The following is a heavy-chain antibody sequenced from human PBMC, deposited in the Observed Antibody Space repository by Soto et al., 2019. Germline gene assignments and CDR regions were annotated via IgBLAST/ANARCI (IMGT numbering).Heavy chain of an antibody. Sequence: LRLSCAASGFTFSTYGMHWVRQAPGKGLEWVAVISYDGSDKYYADSVKGRFTISRDSSKNMLYLQMNSLRAEDTAIYYCAKESYYDSSDYNAFDIWGQGTMVTVSS. D-gene: IGHD3-22*01. V-gene: IGHV3-30*18. J-gene: IGHJ3*02. CDR1: GFTFSTYG. CDR3: AKESYYDSSDYNAFDI. CDR2: ISYDGSDK.